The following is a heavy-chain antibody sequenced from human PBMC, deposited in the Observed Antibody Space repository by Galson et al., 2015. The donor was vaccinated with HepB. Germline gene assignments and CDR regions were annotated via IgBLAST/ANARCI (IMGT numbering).Heavy chain of an antibody. D-gene: IGHD5-12*01. V-gene: IGHV3-23*01. CDR2: ISGSGGST. J-gene: IGHJ4*02. Sequence: SLRLSCAASGFTFSSYAMSWVRQAPGKGLEWVSAISGSGGSTYYADSVKGRFTISRDNSKNTLYLQMNSLRAEDTVVYYCADCDGYSGYDGGGDYWGQGTLVTVSS. CDR3: ADCDGYSGYDGGGDY. CDR1: GFTFSSYA.